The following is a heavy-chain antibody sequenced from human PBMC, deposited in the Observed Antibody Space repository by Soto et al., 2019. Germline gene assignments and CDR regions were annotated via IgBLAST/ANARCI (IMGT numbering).Heavy chain of an antibody. CDR3: ARQRTSVVTQAYFDV. CDR2: IYYSGRT. CDR1: GGSMSNYY. J-gene: IGHJ4*02. D-gene: IGHD2-21*02. V-gene: IGHV4-59*04. Sequence: SETLSLTCTVSGGSMSNYYWSWIRQPPGKGLEWIGSIYYSGRTYNNPSLRSRVSMSIDTSKDQFSLKLKSVTAADTALYFCARQRTSVVTQAYFDVWGPGSLVTVSS.